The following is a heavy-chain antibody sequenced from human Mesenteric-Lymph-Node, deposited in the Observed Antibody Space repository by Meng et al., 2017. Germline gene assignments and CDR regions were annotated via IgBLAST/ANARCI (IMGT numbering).Heavy chain of an antibody. V-gene: IGHV3-48*03. Sequence: GASLKISCASSGFTFSSYEMNWVRQAPGKGLEWVSYISSSGSTLYYADSVKGRFTISRDNAKNSLYLQMNSLRAEDTAVYYCARDRYYYGSSGSSRPQYWYFDLWGRGTLVTVSS. CDR2: ISSSGSTL. D-gene: IGHD3-22*01. CDR3: ARDRYYYGSSGSSRPQYWYFDL. J-gene: IGHJ2*01. CDR1: GFTFSSYE.